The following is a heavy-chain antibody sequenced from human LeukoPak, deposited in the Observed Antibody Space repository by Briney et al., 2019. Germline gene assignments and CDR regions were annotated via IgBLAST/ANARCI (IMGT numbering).Heavy chain of an antibody. CDR2: INHSGST. Sequence: SETLSLTCAVYGGSFSGYYWSWIRQPPGKGLEWIGEINHSGSTNYNPSLKSRVTISVDTSKNQFSLKLSSVTAADTAVYYCARSYCSSTSCYHRWFDPWSQGTLVTVSS. CDR1: GGSFSGYY. D-gene: IGHD2-2*01. V-gene: IGHV4-34*01. J-gene: IGHJ5*02. CDR3: ARSYCSSTSCYHRWFDP.